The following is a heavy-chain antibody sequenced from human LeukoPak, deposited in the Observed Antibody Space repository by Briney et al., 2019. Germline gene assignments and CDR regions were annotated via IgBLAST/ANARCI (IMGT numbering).Heavy chain of an antibody. D-gene: IGHD2-21*01. CDR2: IYGGGST. V-gene: IGHV3-53*04. Sequence: PGGSLLLSCGASGFTVNSNYMAWVRQAPGKGLEWVAFIYGGGSTHYSESVRGRFTISRHNSNNTLYLQMGSLRPEDTGVYYCARDLCSCSGGECYEYKWFDPWGQGTLVTVSS. CDR1: GFTVNSNY. CDR3: ARDLCSCSGGECYEYKWFDP. J-gene: IGHJ5*02.